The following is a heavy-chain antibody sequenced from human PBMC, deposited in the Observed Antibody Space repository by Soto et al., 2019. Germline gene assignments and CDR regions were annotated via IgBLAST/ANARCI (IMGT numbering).Heavy chain of an antibody. CDR2: ISSSSSYI. V-gene: IGHV3-21*01. Sequence: GGSLRLSCAASGFTFSSYSMNWVRQAPGKGLEWVSSISSSSSYIYYADSVKGRFTISRDNAKNSLYLQMNSLRAEDTAVYYCARDVPLVVPVLASVDYWGQGTLVTVSS. D-gene: IGHD2-2*01. J-gene: IGHJ4*02. CDR3: ARDVPLVVPVLASVDY. CDR1: GFTFSSYS.